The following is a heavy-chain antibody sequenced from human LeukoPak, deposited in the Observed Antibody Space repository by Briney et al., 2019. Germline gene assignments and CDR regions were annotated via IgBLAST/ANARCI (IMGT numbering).Heavy chain of an antibody. V-gene: IGHV3-15*01. CDR1: GFTFDDYG. CDR2: IRSKTDGGTA. Sequence: PGGSLRLSCAASGFTFDDYGMSWVRQAPGKGLEWVGRIRSKTDGGTADYAAPVKGRFTISRDDSKNMLYLQMDSLKTEDTAVYYCTTGGDRYSSSWYGRWGQGTLVTVSS. J-gene: IGHJ4*02. D-gene: IGHD6-13*01. CDR3: TTGGDRYSSSWYGR.